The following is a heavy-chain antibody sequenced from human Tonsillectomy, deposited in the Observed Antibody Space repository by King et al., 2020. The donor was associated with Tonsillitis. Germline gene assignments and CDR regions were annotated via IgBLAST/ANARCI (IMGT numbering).Heavy chain of an antibody. CDR1: GGSFSGYY. D-gene: IGHD3-22*01. CDR2: IDHSGST. Sequence: VQLQQWGAGLLKPSETLSLTCAVYGGSFSGYYWSWIRQPPGKGLEWIGEIDHSGSTNYNPSLKSRVTISLDTSKNQFSLNLSSVTAADTAVYYCARVGRTYYYDTSGFDYWGQGTLVTVSS. CDR3: ARVGRTYYYDTSGFDY. V-gene: IGHV4-34*01. J-gene: IGHJ4*02.